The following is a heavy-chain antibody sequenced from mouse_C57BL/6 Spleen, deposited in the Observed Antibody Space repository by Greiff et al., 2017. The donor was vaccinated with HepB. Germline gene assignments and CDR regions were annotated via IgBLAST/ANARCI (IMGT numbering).Heavy chain of an antibody. CDR3: TTNWGDY. CDR2: IDPETGGT. J-gene: IGHJ2*01. CDR1: GYPFTDYE. V-gene: IGHV1-15*01. D-gene: IGHD4-1*01. Sequence: QVQLQQSGAELVRPGASVTLSCKASGYPFTDYEMHWVKQTPVHGLEWIGAIDPETGGTAYNQKFKGKATLTADQSSSTAYMELRSLTSEDSAVYYCTTNWGDYWGQGTTLTVSS.